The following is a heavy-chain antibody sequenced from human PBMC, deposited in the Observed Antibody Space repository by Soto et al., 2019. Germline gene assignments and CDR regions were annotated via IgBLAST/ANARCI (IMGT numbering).Heavy chain of an antibody. V-gene: IGHV1-58*01. CDR2: IVVGSGNT. D-gene: IGHD2-2*01. Sequence: GVSLKVSCKASGFTFTSSAVQWVRHARGQRLEWIGWIVVGSGNTNYAQKFQERVTITRDMSTSTAYMELSSLRSEDTAVYYCAASLGNRYCSSTSCFTTFDYWGQGTLVTVSS. CDR3: AASLGNRYCSSTSCFTTFDY. J-gene: IGHJ4*02. CDR1: GFTFTSSA.